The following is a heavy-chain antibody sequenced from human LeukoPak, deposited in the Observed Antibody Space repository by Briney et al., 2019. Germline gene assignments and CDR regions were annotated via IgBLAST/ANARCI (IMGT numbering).Heavy chain of an antibody. CDR1: GFTFSSYG. Sequence: GRSLRLSCAASGFTFSSYGMYWVRQAPGKGLEWVAVISYDGSNKYYADSVKGRFTISRDNSKNTLYLQMNSLRAEDTAVYYCAKEVTVAGRGDYWGQGTLVTVSS. J-gene: IGHJ4*02. V-gene: IGHV3-30*18. CDR2: ISYDGSNK. CDR3: AKEVTVAGRGDY. D-gene: IGHD6-19*01.